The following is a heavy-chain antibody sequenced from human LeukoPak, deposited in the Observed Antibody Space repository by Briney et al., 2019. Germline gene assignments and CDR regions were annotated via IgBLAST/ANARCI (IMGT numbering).Heavy chain of an antibody. J-gene: IGHJ4*02. CDR1: GVSISSYY. CDR2: IYTSGST. CDR3: AREGYYDSSGPFDY. V-gene: IGHV4-4*07. Sequence: PSETLSLTCTVSGVSISSYYWSWIRQPAGKGLEWIGRIYTSGSTNYNPSLKSRVTMSVDTSKNQFSLKLSSVTAADTAVYYCAREGYYDSSGPFDYWGQGTLVTVSS. D-gene: IGHD3-22*01.